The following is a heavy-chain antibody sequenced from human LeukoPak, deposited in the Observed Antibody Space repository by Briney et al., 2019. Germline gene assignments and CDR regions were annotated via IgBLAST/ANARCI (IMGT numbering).Heavy chain of an antibody. Sequence: ASVKVSCKASGGTFSSYAISWVRQAPGQGLEWMGGIIPIFGTANYAQKFQGRVTITADESTSTAYMELSSLRSEDTAIYYCARGYSSGYSPFDYWGQGTLVTVSS. J-gene: IGHJ4*02. V-gene: IGHV1-69*13. CDR3: ARGYSSGYSPFDY. D-gene: IGHD3-22*01. CDR1: GGTFSSYA. CDR2: IIPIFGTA.